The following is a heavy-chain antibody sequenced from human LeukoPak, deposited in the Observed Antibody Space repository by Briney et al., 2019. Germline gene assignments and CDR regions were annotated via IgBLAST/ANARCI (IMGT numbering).Heavy chain of an antibody. Sequence: SETLSLTCTVSGGSISSGGYYWSWIRQHPGKGLEWIGYIYYSGSTYYNPSLKSRVTISVDTSKNQFSLKLSSVTAADTAVYYCASFSDCSSTSCYTYHGGDYFDYWGQGTLVTVSS. CDR3: ASFSDCSSTSCYTYHGGDYFDY. V-gene: IGHV4-31*03. CDR2: IYYSGST. D-gene: IGHD2-2*02. J-gene: IGHJ4*02. CDR1: GGSISSGGYY.